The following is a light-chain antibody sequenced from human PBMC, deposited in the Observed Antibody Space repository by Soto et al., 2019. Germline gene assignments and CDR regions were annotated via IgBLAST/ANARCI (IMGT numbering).Light chain of an antibody. V-gene: IGLV2-8*01. CDR1: SSDVGGYNY. J-gene: IGLJ3*02. Sequence: QSALTQPPSASGSPGQSVTISCTGTSSDVGGYNYVSWYQQHPSKAPKLMIYEVSERPSGVSDRFSGSKSGNTASLTVSGLQADDEADYYCSSYAGSNNLVFGGGTKLIVL. CDR2: EVS. CDR3: SSYAGSNNLV.